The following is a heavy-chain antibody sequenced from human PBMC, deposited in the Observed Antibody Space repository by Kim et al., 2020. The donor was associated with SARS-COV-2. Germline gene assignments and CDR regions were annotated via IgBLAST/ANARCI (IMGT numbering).Heavy chain of an antibody. J-gene: IGHJ4*02. Sequence: ASVKVSCKASGYTFTSYAMNWVRQAPGQGLEWMGWINTNTGNPTYAQGFTGRFVFSLDTSVSTAYLQISSLKAEDTAVYYCARDHNFGYSGYDIFNFDYWGQGTLVTVSS. V-gene: IGHV7-4-1*02. CDR2: INTNTGNP. CDR3: ARDHNFGYSGYDIFNFDY. D-gene: IGHD5-12*01. CDR1: GYTFTSYA.